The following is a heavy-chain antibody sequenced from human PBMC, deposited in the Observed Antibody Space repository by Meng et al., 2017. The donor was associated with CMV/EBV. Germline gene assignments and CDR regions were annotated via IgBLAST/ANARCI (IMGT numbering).Heavy chain of an antibody. CDR2: IYSGGST. CDR3: ARDLNVVVPAAMGGTTAKNKLGYYYYGMDV. D-gene: IGHD2-2*01. J-gene: IGHJ6*02. V-gene: IGHV3-66*02. Sequence: GGSLRLSSAASGFTVSSNYMSWVRQAPGKGLEWVSVIYSGGSTYYADSVKGRFTISRDNSKNTLYLQMNSLRAEDTAVYYCARDLNVVVPAAMGGTTAKNKLGYYYYGMDVWGQGTTVTVSS. CDR1: GFTVSSNY.